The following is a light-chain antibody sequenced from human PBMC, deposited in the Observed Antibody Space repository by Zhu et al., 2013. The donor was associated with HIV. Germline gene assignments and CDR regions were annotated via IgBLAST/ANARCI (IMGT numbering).Light chain of an antibody. Sequence: EIVMTQSPATLSVSPGERATLSCRASQSVRSNLAWYQQRPGQAPRLLIFRASTRATGIPDRFSGSGSGTHFTLTISRLESEDFAVYHCHQYGRTPQTFGQGTKVEV. CDR1: QSVRSN. V-gene: IGKV3D-15*01. CDR3: HQYGRTPQT. CDR2: RAS. J-gene: IGKJ1*01.